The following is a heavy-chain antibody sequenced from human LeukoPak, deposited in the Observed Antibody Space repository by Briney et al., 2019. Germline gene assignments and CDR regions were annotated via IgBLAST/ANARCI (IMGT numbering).Heavy chain of an antibody. CDR2: INPNSGGT. J-gene: IGHJ4*02. CDR3: ARIGYNHYFDY. D-gene: IGHD5-24*01. V-gene: IGHV1-2*02. CDR1: GYTFTDYY. Sequence: ASVKVSCKASGYTFTDYYLHWVRQAPGQGLEWMGSINPNSGGTNYAQTFQGRVTMTRDTSITTAYLELSRLRSDDTAVYYCARIGYNHYFDYWGQGTLVTVSS.